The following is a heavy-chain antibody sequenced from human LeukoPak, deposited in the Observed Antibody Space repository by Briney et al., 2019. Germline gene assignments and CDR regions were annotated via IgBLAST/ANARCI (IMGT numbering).Heavy chain of an antibody. J-gene: IGHJ6*02. Sequence: GASVKVSCKASGYTFTSYDINWVRQATGQGLEWMGWMNPNSGNTGYAQKFQGRVTMTRNTSISTAYMELSSLRSEDTAVYYCARVGYSHGGYYGMDVWGQGTTVTVSS. V-gene: IGHV1-8*01. CDR2: MNPNSGNT. D-gene: IGHD5-18*01. CDR1: GYTFTSYD. CDR3: ARVGYSHGGYYGMDV.